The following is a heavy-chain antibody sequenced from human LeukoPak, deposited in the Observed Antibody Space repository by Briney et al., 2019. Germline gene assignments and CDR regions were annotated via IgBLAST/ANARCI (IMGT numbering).Heavy chain of an antibody. Sequence: SETLSLTCTVSGGSISSSSYYWGWIRQPPGKGLEWIGSIYYSGSTYYNPSLKSRVTISVDTSKNQFSLQLNSVTPEDTAVYYCARASVVVSYYFDYWGQGTLVTVSS. CDR3: ARASVVVSYYFDY. CDR1: GGSISSSSYY. V-gene: IGHV4-39*01. J-gene: IGHJ4*02. CDR2: IYYSGST. D-gene: IGHD3-10*01.